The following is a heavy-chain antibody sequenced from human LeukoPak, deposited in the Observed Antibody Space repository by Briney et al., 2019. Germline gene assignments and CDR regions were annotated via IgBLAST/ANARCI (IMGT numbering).Heavy chain of an antibody. J-gene: IGHJ4*02. CDR1: GGSISSGGYS. Sequence: PSETLSLTCAVSGGSISSGGYSWSWIRQPPGEGLEWIGYIYHSGSTYYNPSLKSRVTISVDRSKNQFSLKLSSVTAADTAVYYCARAVAAAGGPFDYWGQGTLVTVSS. V-gene: IGHV4-30-2*01. CDR3: ARAVAAAGGPFDY. CDR2: IYHSGST. D-gene: IGHD6-13*01.